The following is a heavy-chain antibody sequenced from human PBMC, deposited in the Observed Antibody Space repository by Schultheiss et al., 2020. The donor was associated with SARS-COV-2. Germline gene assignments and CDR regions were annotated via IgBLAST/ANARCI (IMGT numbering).Heavy chain of an antibody. D-gene: IGHD5-24*01. CDR2: IKQDGSVE. CDR1: GFTFRSYW. CDR3: VKEGEEMGTS. V-gene: IGHV3-7*03. Sequence: GGSLRLSCAASGFTFRSYWMDWVRQAPGKGLQWVANIKQDGSVEHYVDSVRGRFFISRDNAKNSLDLQMNNLRVDDTAVYYCVKEGEEMGTSWGQGTLVTVSS. J-gene: IGHJ4*02.